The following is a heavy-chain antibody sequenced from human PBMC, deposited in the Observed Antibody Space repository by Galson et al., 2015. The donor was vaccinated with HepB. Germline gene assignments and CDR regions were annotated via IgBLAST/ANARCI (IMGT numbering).Heavy chain of an antibody. CDR3: VKHMTYYYDSSDMRGLHY. J-gene: IGHJ4*02. D-gene: IGHD3-22*01. V-gene: IGHV3-23*01. Sequence: SLRLSCAASGFTFSSYAMSWVRQAPGKGLEWVSAIGGSGGSTNYADSVKGRFIVSRDNSKNTLYLQMNSLRAEDTALYYCVKHMTYYYDSSDMRGLHYWGQGTLVTVSS. CDR1: GFTFSSYA. CDR2: IGGSGGST.